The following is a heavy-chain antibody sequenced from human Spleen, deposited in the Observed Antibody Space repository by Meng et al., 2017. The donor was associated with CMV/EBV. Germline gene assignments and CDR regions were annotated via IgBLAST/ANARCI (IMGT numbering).Heavy chain of an antibody. D-gene: IGHD6-13*01. J-gene: IGHJ5*02. CDR1: GGSISSYY. Sequence: LQGSGPGLVKPSDPLSLTCPVSGGSISSYYWSWIRQPAGKGLEWIGRIYTSGSTNYNPSLKSRVTMSVDTSKNQFSPKLSSVTAADTAVYYCAREPEGINWFDPWGQGTLVTVSS. CDR2: IYTSGST. V-gene: IGHV4-4*07. CDR3: AREPEGINWFDP.